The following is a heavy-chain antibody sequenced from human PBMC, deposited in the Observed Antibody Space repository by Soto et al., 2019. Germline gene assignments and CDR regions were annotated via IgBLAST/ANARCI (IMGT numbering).Heavy chain of an antibody. Sequence: QVQLQESGPGLVRPSETRSLTCTVSGDSISNYYWSWIRQPAGKGLEWIGRISSSGSTNYNPSLKSGVTMSIDKSEKQLSRNLRSVTAADTDVYYCARDSTILTRAMDVWGPVTTVTGSS. V-gene: IGHV4-4*07. J-gene: IGHJ6*02. CDR1: GDSISNYY. D-gene: IGHD3-3*01. CDR3: ARDSTILTRAMDV. CDR2: ISSSGST.